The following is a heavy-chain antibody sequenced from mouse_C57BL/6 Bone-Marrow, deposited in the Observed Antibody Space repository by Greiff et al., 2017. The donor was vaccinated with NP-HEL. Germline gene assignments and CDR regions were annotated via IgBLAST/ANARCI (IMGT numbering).Heavy chain of an antibody. J-gene: IGHJ2*01. Sequence: EVQLVESGGGLVKPGGSLKLSCAASGFTFSSYAMSWVRQTPEKRLEWVATISDGGSYTYYPDNVKGRFTISRDNAKNNLYLQMSHLKSEDTAMYYCARDPAYYSSPYYYWGQGTTLTVSS. CDR1: GFTFSSYA. V-gene: IGHV5-4*01. D-gene: IGHD2-5*01. CDR3: ARDPAYYSSPYYY. CDR2: ISDGGSYT.